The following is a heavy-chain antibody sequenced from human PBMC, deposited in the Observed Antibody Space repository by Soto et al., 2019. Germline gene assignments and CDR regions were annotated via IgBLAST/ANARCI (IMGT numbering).Heavy chain of an antibody. CDR3: ARDEPDYIWGSYRYLAGY. J-gene: IGHJ4*02. CDR2: ISAYNGNT. V-gene: IGHV1-18*01. D-gene: IGHD3-16*02. CDR1: GYTFTIYG. Sequence: ASLKVSCKASGYTFTIYGISWVRQAPGQGLEWMGWISAYNGNTNYAQKLQGRVTMTTDTSTSTAYMELRSLRSDDTAVYYCARDEPDYIWGSYRYLAGYWGQGTLVTVSS.